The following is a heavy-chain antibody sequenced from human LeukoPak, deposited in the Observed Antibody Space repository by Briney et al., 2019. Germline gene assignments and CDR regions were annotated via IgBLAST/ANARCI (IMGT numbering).Heavy chain of an antibody. D-gene: IGHD6-13*01. V-gene: IGHV4-34*01. J-gene: IGHJ4*02. CDR3: ARTRAYSSSWYDY. Sequence: SSETLSLTCAVYGGSFSGYYWSWIRQPPGKGLDWIGEINHSGSTNYNPSLKSRVTISVDTSKNQFSLKLSSVTAADTAVYYCARTRAYSSSWYDYWGQGTLVTVSS. CDR1: GGSFSGYY. CDR2: INHSGST.